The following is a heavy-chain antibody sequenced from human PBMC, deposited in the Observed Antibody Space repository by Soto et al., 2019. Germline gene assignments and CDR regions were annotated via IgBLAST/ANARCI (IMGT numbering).Heavy chain of an antibody. CDR3: ARVFSGAYFDY. V-gene: IGHV4-31*03. J-gene: IGHJ4*02. CDR1: GGSISSGGYY. Sequence: SETLSLTCTVSGGSISSGGYYWSWIRQHPGKGLEWIGYIYYSGSTYYNPSLKSRVTISVDTSKNQFSLKLSSVTAADTAVYYCARVFSGAYFDYWGQGTLVTVSS. CDR2: IYYSGST. D-gene: IGHD3-3*01.